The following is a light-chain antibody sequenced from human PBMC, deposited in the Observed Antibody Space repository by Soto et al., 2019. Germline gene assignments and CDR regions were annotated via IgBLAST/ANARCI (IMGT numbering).Light chain of an antibody. CDR3: QQRSNWPWT. J-gene: IGKJ1*01. V-gene: IGKV3-11*01. CDR1: QSVSHF. CDR2: DAS. Sequence: EIVLTQSPATLSLSPGERATLSCRASQSVSHFLAWYQQKPGQAPRLLISDASNRATGIPGRFSGSGSGTDVSLTISSLEPEDFAVYYCQQRSNWPWTFGQGTKVEIK.